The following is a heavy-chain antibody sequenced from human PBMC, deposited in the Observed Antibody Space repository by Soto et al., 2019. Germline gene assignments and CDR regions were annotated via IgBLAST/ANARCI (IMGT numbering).Heavy chain of an antibody. CDR2: IWYDGSNK. J-gene: IGHJ6*03. CDR3: ARGPYGADYYYYYMDV. V-gene: IGHV3-33*01. Sequence: QVQLVESGGGVVQPGRSLRLSCAASGFTFSSYGMHWVRQAPGKGLEWVAVIWYDGSNKYYADSVKGRFTISRDNSKNTLYLQMNSLRAEDTAVYYCARGPYGADYYYYYMDVWGKGTTVNVSS. D-gene: IGHD3-10*01. CDR1: GFTFSSYG.